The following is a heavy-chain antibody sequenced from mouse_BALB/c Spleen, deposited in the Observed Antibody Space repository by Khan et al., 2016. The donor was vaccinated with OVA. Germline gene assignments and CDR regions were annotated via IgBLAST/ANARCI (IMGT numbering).Heavy chain of an antibody. V-gene: IGHV2-6-5*01. J-gene: IGHJ4*01. CDR1: GFSLTDHG. D-gene: IGHD1-1*02. Sequence: VQLVESGPGLVAPSQSLSITCTVSGFSLTDHGVSWIRQPPGKGLEWLGVIWGGGSTYYNSVLKSRLNISKDNSKTQVFLKMNSLQTDVTAMYYCAKQIWSPYYGMDYWGQGTSVTVSS. CDR2: IWGGGST. CDR3: AKQIWSPYYGMDY.